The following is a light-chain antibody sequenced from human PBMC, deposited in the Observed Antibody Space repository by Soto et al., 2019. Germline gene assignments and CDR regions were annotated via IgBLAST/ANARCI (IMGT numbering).Light chain of an antibody. CDR3: LTYNSGLWT. CDR1: RDITNH. Sequence: DIQMTQSPSSLSASVGDRVTFTCRASRDITNHLAWYQQKPGKVPKLLIYAASTLQSEVPSRFSGSGSGTDFTLTISSLQPEDVATYFCLTYNSGLWTFGQGTKVEIK. V-gene: IGKV1-27*01. J-gene: IGKJ1*01. CDR2: AAS.